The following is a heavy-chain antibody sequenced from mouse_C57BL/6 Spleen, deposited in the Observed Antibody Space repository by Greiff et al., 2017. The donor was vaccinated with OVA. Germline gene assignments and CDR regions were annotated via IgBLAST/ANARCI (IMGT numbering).Heavy chain of an antibody. CDR1: GYTFTSYG. Sequence: QVHVKQSGAELARPGASVKLSCKASGYTFTSYGISWVKQSTGQGLEWIGEIYPRSGNTYYNEKFKGKATLTADKSSSTAYMELRSLTSEDSAVYFCARSTYYGSSDGYFDYWGQGTTLTVSS. CDR3: ARSTYYGSSDGYFDY. V-gene: IGHV1-81*01. J-gene: IGHJ2*01. D-gene: IGHD1-1*01. CDR2: IYPRSGNT.